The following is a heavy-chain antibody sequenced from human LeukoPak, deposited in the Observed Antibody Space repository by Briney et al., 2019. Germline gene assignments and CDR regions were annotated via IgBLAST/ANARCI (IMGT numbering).Heavy chain of an antibody. CDR2: ISSSSSYI. Sequence: GGSLRLSCAASGFTFSSYTMNWVRQAPGKGLEWVSSISSSSSYIYYADSVKGRFTISRDNAKNSLYLQMNSLRAEDTAVYYCARGQLVRGLSYMDVWGKGTTVTVSS. CDR1: GFTFSSYT. D-gene: IGHD6-6*01. J-gene: IGHJ6*03. CDR3: ARGQLVRGLSYMDV. V-gene: IGHV3-21*01.